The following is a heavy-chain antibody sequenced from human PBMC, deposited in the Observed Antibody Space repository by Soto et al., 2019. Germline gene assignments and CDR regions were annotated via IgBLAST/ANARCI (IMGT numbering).Heavy chain of an antibody. CDR1: GDSITSGPYY. D-gene: IGHD4-17*01. CDR2: IYYTGST. CDR3: ARLFGDYVGWFDP. V-gene: IGHV4-31*03. Sequence: QVQLQESGPGLVKPSQTLSLTCTDSGDSITSGPYYWSWIRQHPGKGLEWIGYIYYTGSTYSNPSLESRITMSVDTSKNQFSLKLRSVTAADTAVYYCARLFGDYVGWFDPWGQGTLVTVSS. J-gene: IGHJ5*02.